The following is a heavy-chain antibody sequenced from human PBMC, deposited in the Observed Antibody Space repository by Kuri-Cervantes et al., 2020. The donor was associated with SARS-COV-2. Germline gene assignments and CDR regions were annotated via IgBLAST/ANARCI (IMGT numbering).Heavy chain of an antibody. V-gene: IGHV3-48*04. CDR3: ARDLGSFFDY. D-gene: IGHD3-16*01. Sequence: GESLKISCAASGFTFSSYSMNWVRQAPGKGLEWVSYISSSGSTIYYADSVKGRFTISRDNAKNSLYLQMNSLRAEDTAVYYCARDLGSFFDYWGQGTLVTVSS. CDR1: GFTFSSYS. CDR2: ISSSGSTI. J-gene: IGHJ4*02.